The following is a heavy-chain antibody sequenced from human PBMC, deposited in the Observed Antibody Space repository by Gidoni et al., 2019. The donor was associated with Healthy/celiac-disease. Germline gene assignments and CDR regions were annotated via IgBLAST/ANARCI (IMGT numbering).Heavy chain of an antibody. CDR1: GFTFSSHA. V-gene: IGHV3-23*01. D-gene: IGHD3-10*01. CDR3: ASRSGVGDY. CDR2: ISGSGGST. Sequence: EVQLLESGGGLVQLGGSLSLSCAASGFTFSSHAMSWARQAPGKGLEWVSTISGSGGSTYYADSVKGRFTISRDNSKNTLYLQMNSLRAEDTAVYYCASRSGVGDYWGQGTLVTVSS. J-gene: IGHJ4*02.